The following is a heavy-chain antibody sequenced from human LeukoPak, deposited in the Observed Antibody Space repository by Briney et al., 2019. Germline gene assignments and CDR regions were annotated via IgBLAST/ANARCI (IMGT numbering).Heavy chain of an antibody. Sequence: ASVQVSCKASGYTFTSYGISWVRQAPGQGLEWMGWISAYNGNTNFAQKLQGRVTMTTDTSTSTAYMELRSLRSDDTAVYYCARGPYYYDELNWFDPWGQGTLVTVSS. D-gene: IGHD3-22*01. J-gene: IGHJ5*02. CDR3: ARGPYYYDELNWFDP. CDR1: GYTFTSYG. CDR2: ISAYNGNT. V-gene: IGHV1-18*01.